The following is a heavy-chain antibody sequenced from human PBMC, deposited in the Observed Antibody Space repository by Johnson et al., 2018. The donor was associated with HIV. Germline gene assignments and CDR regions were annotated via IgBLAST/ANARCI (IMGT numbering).Heavy chain of an antibody. CDR2: ISWNSGSI. D-gene: IGHD6-13*01. CDR1: GFTFDDYA. CDR3: AKDGKAAAGTLGDPQSAFDI. J-gene: IGHJ3*02. Sequence: VQLVESGGGLVQPGRSLRLSCAASGFTFDDYAMHWVRQAPGKGLEWVSGISWNSGSIVYADSVKGRFPISRDNAKNSLYLQMNSLRAEDTALYYCAKDGKAAAGTLGDPQSAFDIWGQGTMVTVSS. V-gene: IGHV3-9*01.